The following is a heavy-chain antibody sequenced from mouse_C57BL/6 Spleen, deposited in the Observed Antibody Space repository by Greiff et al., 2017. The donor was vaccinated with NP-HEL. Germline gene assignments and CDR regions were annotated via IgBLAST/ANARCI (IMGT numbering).Heavy chain of an antibody. Sequence: QVQLQQPGAELVKPGASVKLSCKASGYTFTSYWMHWVKQRPGQGLEWIGMIHPNSGSTNYNEKFKSKATLTVDKSSSTAYMQLSSLTSEDSAVYYCARRENWDRDAMDYWGQGTSVTVSS. D-gene: IGHD4-1*01. CDR3: ARRENWDRDAMDY. J-gene: IGHJ4*01. V-gene: IGHV1-64*01. CDR2: IHPNSGST. CDR1: GYTFTSYW.